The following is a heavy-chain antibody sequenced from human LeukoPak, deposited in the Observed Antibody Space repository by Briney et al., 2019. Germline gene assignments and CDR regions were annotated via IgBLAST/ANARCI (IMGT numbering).Heavy chain of an antibody. V-gene: IGHV4-59*08. CDR3: ARIEGELEGYNF. D-gene: IGHD1-20*01. CDR1: GGSISSYY. J-gene: IGHJ4*02. CDR2: IYSSGST. Sequence: PSETLSLTCTVSGGSISSYYWSWIRQPPGKGLEWIGYIYSSGSTNYNPSLKSRVTISVDTSKNQFSLKLNSVTAADTAVYYCARIEGELEGYNFGGQGTLVTVSS.